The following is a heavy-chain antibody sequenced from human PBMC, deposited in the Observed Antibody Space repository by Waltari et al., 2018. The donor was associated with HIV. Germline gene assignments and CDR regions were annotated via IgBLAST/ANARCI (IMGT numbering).Heavy chain of an antibody. J-gene: IGHJ4*02. V-gene: IGHV3-15*01. CDR3: AAGTGRSDFDY. CDR1: GFTFADAW. D-gene: IGHD7-27*01. CDR2: IKGKTDAGTR. Sequence: EVQLVASGGGLVEPGGSLRLSCAASGFTFADAWMNWVRQAPGKGLEWVARIKGKTDAGTRDFAAPVKGRFSISRNYLKNTVDLQMNNLKTEDTALYYCAAGTGRSDFDYWGQGTLVTVSS.